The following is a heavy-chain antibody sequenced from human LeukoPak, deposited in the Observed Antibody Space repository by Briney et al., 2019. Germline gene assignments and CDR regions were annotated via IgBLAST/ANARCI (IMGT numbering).Heavy chain of an antibody. V-gene: IGHV3-23*01. CDR3: AKYSRAARNYYYYGMDV. D-gene: IGHD6-13*01. CDR1: GFTFSSSA. Sequence: GGSLRLSCAASGFTFSSSAMSWVRQAPGKGLEWVSAISGSGGSTYYADSVKGRFTISRDNSKNTLYLQMNSLRAEDTAVYYCAKYSRAARNYYYYGMDVWGQGTTVTVSS. J-gene: IGHJ6*02. CDR2: ISGSGGST.